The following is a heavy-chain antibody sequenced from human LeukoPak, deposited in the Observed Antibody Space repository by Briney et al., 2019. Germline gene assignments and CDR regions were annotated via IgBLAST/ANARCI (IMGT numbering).Heavy chain of an antibody. D-gene: IGHD2-2*01. J-gene: IGHJ6*02. V-gene: IGHV4-59*01. Sequence: GSTNYNPSLKSRVTISVDTSKNQFSLKLSSVTAADTAVYYCARAPGYQLLSGYYYYYGMDVWGQGTTVTVSS. CDR3: ARAPGYQLLSGYYYYYGMDV. CDR2: GST.